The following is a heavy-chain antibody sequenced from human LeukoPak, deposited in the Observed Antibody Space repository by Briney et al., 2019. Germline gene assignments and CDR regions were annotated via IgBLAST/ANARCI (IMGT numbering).Heavy chain of an antibody. J-gene: IGHJ4*02. CDR1: GGSISSYY. D-gene: IGHD6-19*01. V-gene: IGHV4-59*01. CDR3: ATSYSSGWYHHDY. CDR2: IYYSGST. Sequence: SETLSLTCTVSGGSISSYYWSWIRQPPGKGLEWIGYIYYSGSTNYSPSLKSRVTISVDTSKNQFSLKLSSVTAADTAVYYCATSYSSGWYHHDYWGQGTLVTVSS.